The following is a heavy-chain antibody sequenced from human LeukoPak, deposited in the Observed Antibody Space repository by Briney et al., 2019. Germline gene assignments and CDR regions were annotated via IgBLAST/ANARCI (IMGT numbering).Heavy chain of an antibody. D-gene: IGHD3-22*01. CDR1: GYTFTSYG. Sequence: ASVKVSCKASGYTFTSYGISWVRQAPGQGLEWMGWISAYNGNTNYAQKLQGRVTMTTDTSTSTAYMELRSLRSDDTAVYYCARDMASSNYYDSSGYYYRWFDPWGQGTLVTVSS. V-gene: IGHV1-18*01. CDR3: ARDMASSNYYDSSGYYYRWFDP. J-gene: IGHJ5*02. CDR2: ISAYNGNT.